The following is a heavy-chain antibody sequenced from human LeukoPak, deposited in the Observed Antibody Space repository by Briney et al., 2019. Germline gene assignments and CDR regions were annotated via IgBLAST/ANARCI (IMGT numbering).Heavy chain of an antibody. J-gene: IGHJ5*02. CDR3: ARETPVTTYWFDP. D-gene: IGHD4-17*01. Sequence: SVKVSCKASGGTFSSYAISWVRQAPGQGLEWMGRIIPIFGTANYAQKFQGRVTITTHESTSTAYMEVRSLRAEHMAVYYCARETPVTTYWFDPWGQGTLVTVSS. CDR2: IIPIFGTA. V-gene: IGHV1-69*05. CDR1: GGTFSSYA.